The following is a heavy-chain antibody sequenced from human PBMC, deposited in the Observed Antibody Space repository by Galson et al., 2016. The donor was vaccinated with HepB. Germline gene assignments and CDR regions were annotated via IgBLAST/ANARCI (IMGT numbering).Heavy chain of an antibody. CDR1: GFTFSSYA. D-gene: IGHD3-16*01. CDR3: AKMGTRVITTYYFDY. V-gene: IGHV3-23*01. CDR2: SSDSGSTT. J-gene: IGHJ4*02. Sequence: SLRLSCAASGFTFSSYAMTWVRQAPGKGLEWVSLSSDSGSTTYYAGSVKDRFTISRDNPKNTLYLQMNSLRAEDTAVYYCAKMGTRVITTYYFDYWGQGTLVTVSS.